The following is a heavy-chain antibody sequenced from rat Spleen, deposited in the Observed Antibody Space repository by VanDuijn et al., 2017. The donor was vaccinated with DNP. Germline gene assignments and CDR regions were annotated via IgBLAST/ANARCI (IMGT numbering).Heavy chain of an antibody. CDR1: GFTFSDYY. CDR3: ARTHFNNGNYEGYFDF. CDR2: ISYDGGST. J-gene: IGHJ1*01. D-gene: IGHD1-3*01. Sequence: EVQLVESGGGLVQPGRSLKLSCAASGFTFSDYYMAWVRQAPTKGLEWVAYISYDGGSTYFRDSVRGRFTISRDDAKSTLYLQMDSLRSEETATYFCARTHFNNGNYEGYFDFWGPGTMVTVSS. V-gene: IGHV5-20*01.